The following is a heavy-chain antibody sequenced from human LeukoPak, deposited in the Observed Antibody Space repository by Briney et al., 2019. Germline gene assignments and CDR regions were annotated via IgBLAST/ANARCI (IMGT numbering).Heavy chain of an antibody. CDR3: ARPTGRYQLLGFDY. Sequence: GGSLRLSCAASGFTFSSYEMNWVRQAPGKGLEWVSYISSSGSTIYYADSVKGRFTISRDNAKNSLYLQMNSLRAEDTAVYCCARPTGRYQLLGFDYWGQGTLVTVSS. CDR1: GFTFSSYE. J-gene: IGHJ4*02. CDR2: ISSSGSTI. V-gene: IGHV3-48*03. D-gene: IGHD2-2*01.